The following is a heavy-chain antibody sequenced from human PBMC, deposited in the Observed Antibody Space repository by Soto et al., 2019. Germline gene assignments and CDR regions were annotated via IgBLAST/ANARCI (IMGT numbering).Heavy chain of an antibody. J-gene: IGHJ5*02. CDR3: ARDQEGNNWFDP. CDR2: IYHSGST. V-gene: IGHV4-30-2*01. CDR1: GGSISSGGYS. Sequence: PSETLSLTRAVSGGSISSGGYSWSWIRQPPGKGLEWIGYIYHSGSTYYNPSLKSRVTISVDRSKNQFSLKLSSVTAADTAVYYCARDQEGNNWFDPWGQGTLVTVSS.